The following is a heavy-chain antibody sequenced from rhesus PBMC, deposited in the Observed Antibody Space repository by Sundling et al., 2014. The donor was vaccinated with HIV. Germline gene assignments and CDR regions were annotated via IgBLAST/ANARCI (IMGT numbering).Heavy chain of an antibody. CDR3: ARHRGYCTSGSCYVLDCDV. V-gene: IGHV4-165*01. Sequence: QLQLQESGPGLVKPSETLSLTCAVSGGSLSGYFWGWIRQPPGKGLEWVGYISGITESTDYNLSLKSRVTISIDTSKKQFSLKLTSVTAADTAVYYCARHRGYCTSGSCYVLDCDVWGQGALVTVSS. CDR2: ISGITEST. D-gene: IGHD2-2*01. J-gene: IGHJ1*01. CDR1: GGSLSGYF.